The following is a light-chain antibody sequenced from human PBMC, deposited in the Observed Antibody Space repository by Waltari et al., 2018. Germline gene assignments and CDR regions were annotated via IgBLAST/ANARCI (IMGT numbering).Light chain of an antibody. CDR1: SGSIDSKY. CDR2: KDH. Sequence: VVFTQPHSVSGSPGQTVTISCTRNSGSIDSKYVQWYQQRPGSAPITVIYKDHQRPFGVPDRFSGSVDSSSNSAFLTISGVKSEDEADYYCQSGDGTYNLFGGGTRLTVL. V-gene: IGLV6-57*03. J-gene: IGLJ2*01. CDR3: QSGDGTYNL.